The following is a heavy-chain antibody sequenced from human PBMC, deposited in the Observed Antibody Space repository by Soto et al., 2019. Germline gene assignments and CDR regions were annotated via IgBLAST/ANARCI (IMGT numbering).Heavy chain of an antibody. Sequence: EVQLLESGGGLVQPGGSLRLSCAASGFTFSTYAMIWVRQAPGNGLEWVSVISGSGGSIHYADSVKGRFTISRDNSKNTLYLQMNSLRDEDTAVYHCVKGYWKGDVWGQGTTVTVSS. CDR3: VKGYWKGDV. J-gene: IGHJ6*02. D-gene: IGHD1-1*01. CDR2: ISGSGGSI. CDR1: GFTFSTYA. V-gene: IGHV3-23*01.